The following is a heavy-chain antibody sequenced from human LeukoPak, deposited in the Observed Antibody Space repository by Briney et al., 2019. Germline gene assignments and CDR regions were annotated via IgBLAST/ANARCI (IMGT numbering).Heavy chain of an antibody. J-gene: IGHJ4*02. CDR2: IYYSGST. D-gene: IGHD2-8*02. Sequence: SETLSLTCTVSGGSISSYYWSWIRQPPGKGLEWIGYIYYSGSTNYNPSLKSRVTISGDTSKNQFSLKLSSVTAADTAVYYCAGHHPRNTVDFWGQGTLVTVSS. CDR1: GGSISSYY. V-gene: IGHV4-59*08. CDR3: AGHHPRNTVDF.